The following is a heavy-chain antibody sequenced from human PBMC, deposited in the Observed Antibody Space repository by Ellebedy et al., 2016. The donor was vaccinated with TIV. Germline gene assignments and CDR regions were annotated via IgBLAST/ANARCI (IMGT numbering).Heavy chain of an antibody. CDR1: GLTFSRYW. D-gene: IGHD6-13*01. V-gene: IGHV3-30*18. J-gene: IGHJ4*02. CDR3: AKPSDPNPGYSASWATYFDY. Sequence: GESLKISXAVSGLTFSRYWMHWVRQAPGKGLEWVAVVSADGSRRSYADSVKGRFTISRDNSKNTLFVQMNSLTAEDTAVYYCAKPSDPNPGYSASWATYFDYWGQGTLVTVSS. CDR2: VSADGSRR.